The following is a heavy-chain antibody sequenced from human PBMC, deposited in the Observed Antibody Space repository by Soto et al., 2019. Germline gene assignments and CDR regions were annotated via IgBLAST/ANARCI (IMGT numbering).Heavy chain of an antibody. CDR2: ILPISGTA. D-gene: IGHD2-2*01. V-gene: IGHV1-69*01. Sequence: QVQLVQSGAEVKKPGSSVKVSCKASGGTFSSYAISWVRQAPGQGLEWMGGILPISGTANYAQKFQGRVTITADESTSTAYMVLSSLRSEDTAVYYCARSQGSSTSLEIYYYYYYGMDVWGQGTTVTVSS. CDR1: GGTFSSYA. J-gene: IGHJ6*02. CDR3: ARSQGSSTSLEIYYYYYYGMDV.